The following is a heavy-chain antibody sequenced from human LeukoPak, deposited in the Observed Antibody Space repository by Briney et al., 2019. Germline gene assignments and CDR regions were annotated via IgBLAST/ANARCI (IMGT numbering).Heavy chain of an antibody. V-gene: IGHV1-18*04. CDR1: GYTFTGYY. CDR2: ISTYNGNT. D-gene: IGHD6-13*01. Sequence: ASVKVSCKASGYTFTGYYMHWVRQAPGQGLEWMGWISTYNGNTIYAQKVQGRVNLTTDTSTSTAYMELRSLRSDDTAVYYCARDDSSTWANDYWGQGTLVTVSS. J-gene: IGHJ4*02. CDR3: ARDDSSTWANDY.